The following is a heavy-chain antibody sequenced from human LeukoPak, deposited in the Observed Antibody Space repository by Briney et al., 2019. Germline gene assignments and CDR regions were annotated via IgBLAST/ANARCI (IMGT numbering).Heavy chain of an antibody. Sequence: GGSLRLSYAASGFTFSSYGMHWVRQAPGKGLEWVAVIWYDGSNKYYADSVKGRFTISRDNSKNTLYLQMNSLRAEDTAVYYCARGQLPGSIDYWGQGTLVTVSS. D-gene: IGHD2-2*01. CDR2: IWYDGSNK. J-gene: IGHJ4*02. V-gene: IGHV3-33*01. CDR3: ARGQLPGSIDY. CDR1: GFTFSSYG.